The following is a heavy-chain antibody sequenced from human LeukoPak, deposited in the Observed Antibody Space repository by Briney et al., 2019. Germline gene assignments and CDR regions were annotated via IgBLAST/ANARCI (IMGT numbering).Heavy chain of an antibody. CDR1: GFTFSSYW. CDR2: INSDGSST. Sequence: GGSLRLSCAASGFTFSSYWMHWARQVPGKGLVWVSRINSDGSSTSYADSVKGRFTISRDNAKNTLYLQMNSLRAEDTAVYYCAREPPYGGRERDAFDVWGHGTLVTVSS. V-gene: IGHV3-74*01. J-gene: IGHJ3*01. D-gene: IGHD4-23*01. CDR3: AREPPYGGRERDAFDV.